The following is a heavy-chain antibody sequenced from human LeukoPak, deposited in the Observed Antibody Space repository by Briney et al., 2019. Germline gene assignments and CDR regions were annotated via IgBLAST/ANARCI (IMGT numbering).Heavy chain of an antibody. CDR2: IYTSGST. Sequence: PSQTLSLTCTVSGGSISGGSYYWSWLRQPARKGLEWIGRIYTSGSTNYNPSLKSRVTISVDRSKNQFSLKLSSVTAADTAVYYCARNYGSGSYDYWGQGTLVTVSS. CDR3: ARNYGSGSYDY. D-gene: IGHD3-10*01. J-gene: IGHJ4*02. V-gene: IGHV4-61*02. CDR1: GGSISGGSYY.